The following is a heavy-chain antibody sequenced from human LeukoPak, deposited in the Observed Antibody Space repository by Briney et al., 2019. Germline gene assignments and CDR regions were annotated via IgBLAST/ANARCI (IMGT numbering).Heavy chain of an antibody. D-gene: IGHD4-17*01. J-gene: IGHJ1*01. CDR2: IYYSGST. Sequence: SETLSLTCTVSGGSISSSSYHWGWIRQPPGKGLEWIGSIYYSGSTYYNPSLKSRVTISVDTSKNQFSLKLSSVTAADTAVYYCARQPGYGDYVRYFQHWGQGTLVTVSS. CDR3: ARQPGYGDYVRYFQH. CDR1: GGSISSSSYH. V-gene: IGHV4-39*01.